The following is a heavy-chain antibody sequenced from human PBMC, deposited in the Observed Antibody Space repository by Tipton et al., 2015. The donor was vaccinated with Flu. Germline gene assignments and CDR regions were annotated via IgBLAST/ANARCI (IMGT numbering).Heavy chain of an antibody. D-gene: IGHD3-3*01. J-gene: IGHJ6*02. CDR2: IYSDGTT. CDR3: AREGGYDVWSGHYPYAMDV. Sequence: QLVQSGGGLIRPGESLRLSCAASGFTVNSNYMTWVRQAPGKGLEWVSVIYSDGTTYYADSVKGRFTISRDISKNTLNLQMNSLRVEDTAVYYCAREGGYDVWSGHYPYAMDVWGQGTTVTVSS. V-gene: IGHV3-53*01. CDR1: GFTVNSNY.